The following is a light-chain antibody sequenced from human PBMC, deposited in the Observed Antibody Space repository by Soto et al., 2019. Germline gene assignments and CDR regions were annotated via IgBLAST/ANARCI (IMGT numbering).Light chain of an antibody. J-gene: IGLJ3*02. CDR2: GNK. V-gene: IGLV1-40*01. CDR1: RSNIGPTFD. CDR3: QSYDSSLSGWV. Sequence: QSVLTQPPSVSGAPGQRVTISCTGGRSNIGPTFDVHWYQQLPGTAPKLLIYGNKNRPSGVPDRFSGSKSGTSASLAITGLQAEDEADYYCQSYDSSLSGWVFGGGTKLTVL.